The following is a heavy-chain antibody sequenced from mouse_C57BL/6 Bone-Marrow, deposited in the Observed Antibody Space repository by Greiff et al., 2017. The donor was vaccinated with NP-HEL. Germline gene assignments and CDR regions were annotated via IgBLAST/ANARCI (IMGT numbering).Heavy chain of an antibody. CDR3: ARLGLYSNYVAY. CDR2: ISDGGSYT. CDR1: GFTFSSYA. J-gene: IGHJ3*01. D-gene: IGHD2-5*01. V-gene: IGHV5-4*03. Sequence: EVMLVESGGGLVKPGGSLKLSCAASGFTFSSYAMSWVRQTPEKRLEWVATISDGGSYTYYPDNVKGRFTISRDNAKNNLYLQMSHLKSEDTAMYYCARLGLYSNYVAYWGQGTLVTVSA.